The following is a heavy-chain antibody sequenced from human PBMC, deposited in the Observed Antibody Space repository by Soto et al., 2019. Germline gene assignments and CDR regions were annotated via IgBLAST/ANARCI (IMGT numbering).Heavy chain of an antibody. D-gene: IGHD3-3*01. CDR1: GFSFSDYY. Sequence: HVQLVESGGGLVEPGGSLRLSCAASGFSFSDYYVNWIRQAPGKGLEWISYTGRSLYPIYYADSVKGRFSISRDSAKKSVFLQMNSLRVEDTAVYYSARDNRSFWNGYYRRYDYYGMDVWGRGTTVIVSS. J-gene: IGHJ6*02. CDR3: ARDNRSFWNGYYRRYDYYGMDV. V-gene: IGHV3-11*01. CDR2: TGRSLYPI.